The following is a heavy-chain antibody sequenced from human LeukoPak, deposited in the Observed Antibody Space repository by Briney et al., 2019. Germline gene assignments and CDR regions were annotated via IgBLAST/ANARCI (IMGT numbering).Heavy chain of an antibody. D-gene: IGHD1-26*01. CDR1: GFTFSSYA. V-gene: IGHV3-30-3*02. CDR2: ISYDGSNK. Sequence: PGGSLRLSCAASGFTFSSYAMHWVRQAPGKGLEWVAVISYDGSNKYYADSVKGRFTISRDNSKNTLYLQMNSLRAEDTAVYYCAKFLKNSGSFDWGQGTLVTVSS. J-gene: IGHJ4*02. CDR3: AKFLKNSGSFD.